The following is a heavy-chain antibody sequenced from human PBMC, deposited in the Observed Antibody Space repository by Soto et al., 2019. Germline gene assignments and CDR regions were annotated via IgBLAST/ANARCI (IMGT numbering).Heavy chain of an antibody. CDR2: IYYSGST. Sequence: SETLSLTCTVSGGSISSSSYYWGWIRQPPGKGLEWIGSIYYSGSTYYNPSLKSRVTISVDTSKNQFSLKLSSVTAADTAVYYCATNGEYGDYGFYYYYGMDVWGQGTTVTVSS. J-gene: IGHJ6*02. D-gene: IGHD4-17*01. CDR1: GGSISSSSYY. CDR3: ATNGEYGDYGFYYYYGMDV. V-gene: IGHV4-39*01.